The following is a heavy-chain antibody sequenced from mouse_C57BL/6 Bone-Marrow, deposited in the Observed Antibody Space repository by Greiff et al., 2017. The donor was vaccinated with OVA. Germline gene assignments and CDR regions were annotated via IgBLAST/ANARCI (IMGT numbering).Heavy chain of an antibody. CDR3: ARSGGYGNLCDY. Sequence: QVQLQQSGAELVRPGTSVKVSCKASGYAFTNYLIEWVKQRPGQGLEWIGVINPGSGGTNYNEKFKGKATLTADKSSSTAYLQLSSLTSEDSAVYFCARSGGYGNLCDYWGQGTTLTVSS. D-gene: IGHD2-10*02. CDR1: GYAFTNYL. J-gene: IGHJ2*01. V-gene: IGHV1-54*01. CDR2: INPGSGGT.